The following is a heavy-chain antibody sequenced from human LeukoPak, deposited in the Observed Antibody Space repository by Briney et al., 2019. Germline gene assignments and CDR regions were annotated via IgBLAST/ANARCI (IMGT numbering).Heavy chain of an antibody. CDR3: ARDRGNDYGALVQH. D-gene: IGHD4-17*01. V-gene: IGHV3-30*04. Sequence: GRSLRLSCAASGFTFSSYAMLWVRQAPGKGLEWVAVISYDGSKKYYADSVKGRFTISRDNSKNTLYLQMNSLRAEDTAVYYCARDRGNDYGALVQHWGQGTLVTVSS. J-gene: IGHJ1*01. CDR2: ISYDGSKK. CDR1: GFTFSSYA.